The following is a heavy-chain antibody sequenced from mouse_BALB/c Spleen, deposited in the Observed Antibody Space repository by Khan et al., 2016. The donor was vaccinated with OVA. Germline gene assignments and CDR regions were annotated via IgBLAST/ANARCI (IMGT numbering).Heavy chain of an antibody. J-gene: IGHJ2*01. V-gene: IGHV3-2*02. D-gene: IGHD1-1*01. Sequence: VQLKQSGPGLVKPSQSLSLTCTVTGYSITSDYAWNWIRQFPGNKLEWMGFISYSGNTNYNPSLKRRISITRDTTKNQFFLQLNSVTIEDTATYYCARVYGGDFDYWGQGTTLTVSS. CDR2: ISYSGNT. CDR1: GYSITSDYA. CDR3: ARVYGGDFDY.